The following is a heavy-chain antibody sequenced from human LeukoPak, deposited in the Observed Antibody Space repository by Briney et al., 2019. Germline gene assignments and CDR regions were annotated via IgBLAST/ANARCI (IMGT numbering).Heavy chain of an antibody. CDR3: ARDEGLLWFGELLYYFDY. CDR2: ISAYNGNT. J-gene: IGHJ4*02. D-gene: IGHD3-10*01. V-gene: IGHV1-18*01. Sequence: ASVKVSCKASGYTFTSYGISWVRQAPGQGLEWMGWISAYNGNTNYAQKLQGRVTMTTDTSTSTAYMELRSLRSDDTAVYYCARDEGLLWFGELLYYFDYWGQGTLVTVSS. CDR1: GYTFTSYG.